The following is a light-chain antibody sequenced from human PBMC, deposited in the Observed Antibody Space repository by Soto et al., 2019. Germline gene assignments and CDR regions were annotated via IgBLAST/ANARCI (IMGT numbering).Light chain of an antibody. J-gene: IGKJ5*01. Sequence: DIQMTQSPSYLSAALGDRVTITCRASQSISSYLYWYQQKPRKAPKLLIYTASTLQSGVPSRCSGSGSGTDFTLTISSLQSEDFAVYYCQQYNNWPPITFGQGTRLEIK. V-gene: IGKV1-39*02. CDR3: QQYNNWPPIT. CDR2: TAS. CDR1: QSISSY.